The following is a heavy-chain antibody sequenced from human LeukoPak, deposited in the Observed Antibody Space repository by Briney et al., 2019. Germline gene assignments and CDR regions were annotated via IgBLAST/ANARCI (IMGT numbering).Heavy chain of an antibody. V-gene: IGHV1-8*01. CDR1: GYTFTSYD. CDR3: VKENGLGPNYFDY. J-gene: IGHJ4*02. Sequence: ASVKVSCKASGYTFTSYDINWVRQATGQGLEWMGWMNPNSGNTGYAQKFQGRVTMTRNTSISTAYMELSSLRVEDTAVYYCVKENGLGPNYFDYWGQGTLVTVSS. CDR2: MNPNSGNT. D-gene: IGHD2-8*01.